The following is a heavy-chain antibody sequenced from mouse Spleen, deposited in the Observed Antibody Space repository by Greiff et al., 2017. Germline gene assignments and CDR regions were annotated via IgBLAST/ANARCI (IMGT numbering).Heavy chain of an antibody. Sequence: EVMLVESGGGLVKPGGSLKLSCAASGFTFSDYGMHWVRQAPEKGLEWVAYISSGSSTIYYADTVKGRFTISRDNAKNTLFLQMTSLRSEDTAMYYCARDGYDVPFAYWGQGTLVTVSA. CDR3: ARDGYDVPFAY. V-gene: IGHV5-17*01. CDR1: GFTFSDYG. CDR2: ISSGSSTI. D-gene: IGHD2-2*01. J-gene: IGHJ3*01.